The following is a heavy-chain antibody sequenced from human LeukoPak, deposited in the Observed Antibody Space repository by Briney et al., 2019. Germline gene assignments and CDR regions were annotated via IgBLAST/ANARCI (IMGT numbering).Heavy chain of an antibody. D-gene: IGHD2-8*01. Sequence: GGSLRLSCAASGFTFSNYEMNWARQAPGKGLEWISYISSNGRTTYYADSVRGRFTISRDNTKESVYLQMNSLGDEDTAVYYCAIMTFPLEDWGQGTLVTVSS. CDR3: AIMTFPLED. J-gene: IGHJ4*02. CDR2: ISSNGRTT. V-gene: IGHV3-48*03. CDR1: GFTFSNYE.